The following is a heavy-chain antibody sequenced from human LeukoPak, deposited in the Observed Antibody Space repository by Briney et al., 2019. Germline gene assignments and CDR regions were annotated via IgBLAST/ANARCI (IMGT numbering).Heavy chain of an antibody. D-gene: IGHD4-17*01. V-gene: IGHV3-53*01. CDR3: ARGPVTRFEI. J-gene: IGHJ3*02. CDR2: IYSGGTT. CDR1: GFTVSSNY. Sequence: GGSLRLSCAASGFTVSSNYMSWVRQAPGKGLEWVSVIYSGGTTYYADSVKGRFTISRDNSNNTLYLQMNSLRAEDTAVYYCARGPVTRFEIWGQGTMVTGSS.